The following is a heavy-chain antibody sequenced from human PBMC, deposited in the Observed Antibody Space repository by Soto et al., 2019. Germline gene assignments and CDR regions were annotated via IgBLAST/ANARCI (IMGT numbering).Heavy chain of an antibody. V-gene: IGHV3-30*03. CDR2: ISNDGRDK. CDR3: ARQVFGSFFDF. Sequence: QIQLVESGGGVVQPGTSLRLSCTVSGFALSHYGIHWVRQAPGEGLQWVAVISNDGRDKQYAESVKGRITVSRDNAKGTVYLQINCLRPEDTAVYSCARQVFGSFFDFWGHGTLVTVSS. D-gene: IGHD3-3*01. J-gene: IGHJ4*01. CDR1: GFALSHYG.